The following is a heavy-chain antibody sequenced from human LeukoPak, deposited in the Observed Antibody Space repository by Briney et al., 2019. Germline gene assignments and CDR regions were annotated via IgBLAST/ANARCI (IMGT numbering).Heavy chain of an antibody. CDR1: GFTFSSYA. Sequence: GGSLRLSCAASGFTFSSYAMSWVRQAPGKGLEWVSAISGSGGSTYYGDSVKGRFTISRDNSKNTLYLQMNSLRAEDMAVYYCARGIVVVPAALYVGYYYGMDVWGQGTTVTVSS. J-gene: IGHJ6*02. CDR2: ISGSGGST. V-gene: IGHV3-23*01. CDR3: ARGIVVVPAALYVGYYYGMDV. D-gene: IGHD2-2*01.